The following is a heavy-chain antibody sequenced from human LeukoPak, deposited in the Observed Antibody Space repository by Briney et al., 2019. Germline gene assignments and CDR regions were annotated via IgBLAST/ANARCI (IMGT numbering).Heavy chain of an antibody. CDR3: ARDSRPSSGDKEVLDY. V-gene: IGHV4-4*07. CDR1: GGSISSYY. J-gene: IGHJ4*02. D-gene: IGHD6-19*01. CDR2: IYTSGST. Sequence: SETLSLTCTVSGGSISSYYWSWIRQPAGKGLEWIGRIYTSGSTNYNPSLTSRVTMSVDTSKNQFSLKLSSVTAADTAVYYCARDSRPSSGDKEVLDYWGQGTLVTVSS.